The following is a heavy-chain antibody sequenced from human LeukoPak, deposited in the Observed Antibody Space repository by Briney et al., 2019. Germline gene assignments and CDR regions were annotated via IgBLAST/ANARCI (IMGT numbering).Heavy chain of an antibody. J-gene: IGHJ3*02. Sequence: PSETLSLTCTVSGGSISSSSYYWGWIRQPPGKGLEWIGSIYYSGSTYYNPSLKSRVTISVDTSKNQFSLKLSSVTAADTAVYYCARVPPYFRSGAVYAFDIWGQGTMVTVSS. CDR3: ARVPPYFRSGAVYAFDI. CDR2: IYYSGST. V-gene: IGHV4-39*07. CDR1: GGSISSSSYY. D-gene: IGHD3-3*01.